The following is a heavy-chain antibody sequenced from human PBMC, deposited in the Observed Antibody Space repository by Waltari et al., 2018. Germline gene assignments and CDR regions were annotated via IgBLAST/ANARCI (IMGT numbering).Heavy chain of an antibody. D-gene: IGHD3-9*01. CDR1: GGTFSSYA. J-gene: IGHJ6*02. V-gene: IGHV1-69*01. Sequence: QVQPVQSGAEVKKPGSSVKVSCKASGGTFSSYAISWVRQAPGQGLEWMGGIIPIFGTATYAQNFRGRVTITADESTSPAYMELGSLRSEDTAVYYCASPTHCILTGYLYYGMDVWGQGTTVTVSS. CDR2: IIPIFGTA. CDR3: ASPTHCILTGYLYYGMDV.